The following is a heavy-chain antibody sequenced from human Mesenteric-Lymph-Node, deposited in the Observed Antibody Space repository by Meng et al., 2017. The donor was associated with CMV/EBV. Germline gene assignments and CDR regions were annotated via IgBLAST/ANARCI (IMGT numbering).Heavy chain of an antibody. CDR3: ARGHRAASFDY. V-gene: IGHV4-61*01. D-gene: IGHD2-15*01. J-gene: IGHJ4*02. CDR1: GGSVSSGSYY. CDR2: IYYSGST. Sequence: SETLSLTCTVSGGSVSSGSYYWSWIRQSPGKGLEWIGYIYYSGSTNYNPSLKSRVTISVDTSKNQFSLKLSSVTAADTAVYYCARGHRAASFDYWGQGTLVTVSS.